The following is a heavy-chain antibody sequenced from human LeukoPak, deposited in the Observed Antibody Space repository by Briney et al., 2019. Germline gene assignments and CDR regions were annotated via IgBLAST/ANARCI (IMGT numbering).Heavy chain of an antibody. CDR2: ISGSGGST. V-gene: IGHV3-23*01. Sequence: PSETLSLTCTVSGGSISSYYWSWVRQAPGKGLEWVSAISGSGGSTYYADSVKGRFTISRDNSKNTLYLQMNSLRAEDTAVYYCAKGVVVPAPAQSSPYYFDYWGQGTLVTVSS. J-gene: IGHJ4*02. D-gene: IGHD2-2*01. CDR3: AKGVVVPAPAQSSPYYFDY. CDR1: GGSISSYY.